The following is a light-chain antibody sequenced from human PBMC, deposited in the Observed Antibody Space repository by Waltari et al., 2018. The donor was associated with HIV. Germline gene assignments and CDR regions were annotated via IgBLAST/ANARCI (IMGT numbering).Light chain of an antibody. CDR2: NVS. J-gene: IGLJ2*01. V-gene: IGLV2-14*01. CDR1: SSDVGGYNY. Sequence: QSALTQSASVSGSPGQSITISCTGTSSDVGGYNYVSWYQQHPGKAPKLVIYNVSNRSSGVSNRFAGTKSSNTASLTISGLQAEDEAEYYCSSYTSSNTVIVGGGTRVTVL. CDR3: SSYTSSNTVI.